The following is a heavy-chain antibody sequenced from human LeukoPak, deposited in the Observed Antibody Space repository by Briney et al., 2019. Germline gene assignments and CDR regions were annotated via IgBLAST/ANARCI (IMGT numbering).Heavy chain of an antibody. CDR2: IYYSGST. D-gene: IGHD2-2*01. CDR3: ARVVPAARGRYYYYYYMDV. Sequence: SETLSLTCAVYGRSFSGYYWTWIRQPPGKGLEWIGSIYYSGSTYYNPSLKSRVTISVDTSKNQFSLKLSSVTAADTAVYYCARVVPAARGRYYYYYYMDVWGKGTTVTVSS. CDR1: GRSFSGYY. V-gene: IGHV4-34*01. J-gene: IGHJ6*03.